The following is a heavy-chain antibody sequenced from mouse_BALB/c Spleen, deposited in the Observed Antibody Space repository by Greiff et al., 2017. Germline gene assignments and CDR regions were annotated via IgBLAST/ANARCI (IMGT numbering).Heavy chain of an antibody. Sequence: VHVKQSGAELVKPGASVKLSCTASGFNIKDTYMHWVKQRPEQGLEWIGRIDPANGNTKYDPKFQGKATITADTSSNTAYLQLSSLTSEDTAVYYCARGGYDGAYYAMDYWGQGTSVTVSS. D-gene: IGHD2-14*01. CDR1: GFNIKDTY. CDR2: IDPANGNT. CDR3: ARGGYDGAYYAMDY. V-gene: IGHV14-3*02. J-gene: IGHJ4*01.